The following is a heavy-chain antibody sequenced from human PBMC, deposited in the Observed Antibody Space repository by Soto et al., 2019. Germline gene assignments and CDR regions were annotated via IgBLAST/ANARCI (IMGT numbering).Heavy chain of an antibody. CDR2: IYYIGST. J-gene: IGHJ5*02. CDR3: ARYSSSWYEWFDP. Sequence: SETLSLTCTVSGGSISSYYWSWIRQPPGKGLKWIGYIYYIGSTNYNPSLKSRVTISVVTSKNQFSLKLSSVTAADTAAFYCARYSSSWYEWFDPWGQGTLVTVSS. D-gene: IGHD6-13*01. CDR1: GGSISSYY. V-gene: IGHV4-59*08.